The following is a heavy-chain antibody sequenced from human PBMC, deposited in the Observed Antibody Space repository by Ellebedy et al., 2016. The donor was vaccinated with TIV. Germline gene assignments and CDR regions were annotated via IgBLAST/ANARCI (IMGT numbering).Heavy chain of an antibody. CDR1: GFTFSNSA. CDR3: ARDRGSTGPNCHPYSYYALDV. Sequence: PGGSLRLSCATYGFTFSNSAIHWVRQAPGKGLEWVAVITHDGRNTDFADSVKGRFTISRDNSKNTLYLEMCSLRPDDTSIYYCARDRGSTGPNCHPYSYYALDVWGQGTTVTVSS. J-gene: IGHJ6*02. D-gene: IGHD2-8*02. V-gene: IGHV3-30*04. CDR2: ITHDGRNT.